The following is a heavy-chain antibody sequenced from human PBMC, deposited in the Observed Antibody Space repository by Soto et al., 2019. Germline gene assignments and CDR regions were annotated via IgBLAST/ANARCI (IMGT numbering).Heavy chain of an antibody. Sequence: QVQLVQSGAEVKKPGASVKVSCKASGYTFTSYGISWVRQAPGQGLEWMGWVSAYNGNTNYAQKLQGRVTITTDASASTAYMELSSLRSDDTAVYYCARDGELLSPYYFDYWGQGTLVTVSS. D-gene: IGHD3-10*01. CDR2: VSAYNGNT. J-gene: IGHJ4*02. CDR3: ARDGELLSPYYFDY. CDR1: GYTFTSYG. V-gene: IGHV1-18*01.